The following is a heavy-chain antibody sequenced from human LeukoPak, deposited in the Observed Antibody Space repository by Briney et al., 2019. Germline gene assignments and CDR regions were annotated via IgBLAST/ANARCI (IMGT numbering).Heavy chain of an antibody. V-gene: IGHV3-23*01. CDR2: ISGSGAST. CDR3: ARAAAAGPLYYYYYMDV. J-gene: IGHJ6*03. Sequence: GGSLRLSCAASGFTYSSYAMNWVRQAPGKGLEWVSTISGSGASTYYADSVKGRFTISRDNSKNTLYLQMNSLRAEDTAVYYCARAAAAGPLYYYYYMDVWGKGTTVTVSS. D-gene: IGHD6-13*01. CDR1: GFTYSSYA.